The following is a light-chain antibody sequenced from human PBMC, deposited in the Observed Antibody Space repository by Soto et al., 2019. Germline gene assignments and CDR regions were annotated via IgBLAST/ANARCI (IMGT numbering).Light chain of an antibody. J-gene: IGKJ3*01. CDR2: AAS. Sequence: EIVLTQSPGTLSLSPGERATLSCRASQSINNRYLAWYQQKPGQAPRLLIYAASSRATGIPDRFSGSGSGKDFTLTNSRLEPEDFAVYYCQQFGSSPGFTFGPGTKVDIK. CDR3: QQFGSSPGFT. CDR1: QSINNRY. V-gene: IGKV3-20*01.